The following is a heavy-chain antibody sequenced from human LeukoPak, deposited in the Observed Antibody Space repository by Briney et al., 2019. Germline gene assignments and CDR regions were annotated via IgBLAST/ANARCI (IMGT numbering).Heavy chain of an antibody. CDR1: GGSFNDYY. J-gene: IGHJ4*02. V-gene: IGHV4-34*01. Sequence: KPSETLPLTCAVYGGSFNDYYWSWIRQPPGKGLEWIGEINHSGSTNCNPSLKSRVTISVDTSKNQFSLKLSSVTAADTAVYYCARRNSTYDSSGYYSPYFFDHWGQGTLVTVSS. CDR2: INHSGST. D-gene: IGHD3-22*01. CDR3: ARRNSTYDSSGYYSPYFFDH.